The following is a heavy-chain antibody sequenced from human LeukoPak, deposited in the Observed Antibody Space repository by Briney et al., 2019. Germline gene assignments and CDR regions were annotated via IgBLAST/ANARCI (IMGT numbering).Heavy chain of an antibody. D-gene: IGHD2-21*01. Sequence: GGSLRLSCAASGFTVSSNYMSWVRQAPGKGLKWVSVVYSGGSTFYADSVKGRFTISRDNSKNTLYLQMNSLRAEDTAVYYCARVSGEISSFDYWGQGTLVTVSS. V-gene: IGHV3-66*02. CDR2: VYSGGST. CDR3: ARVSGEISSFDY. CDR1: GFTVSSNY. J-gene: IGHJ4*02.